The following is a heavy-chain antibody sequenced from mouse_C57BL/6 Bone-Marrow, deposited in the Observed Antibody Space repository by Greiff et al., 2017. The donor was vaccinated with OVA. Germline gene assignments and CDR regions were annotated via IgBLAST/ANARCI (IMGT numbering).Heavy chain of an antibody. CDR2: INYDGSST. Sequence: EVQRVESEGGLVQPGSSMKLSCTASGFTFSDYYMAWVRQVPEKGLEWVANINYDGSSTYYLDSLKSRFIISRDNAKNILYLQMSSLKSEDTATDYCARGGSYWYFDVWGTGTTVTVSS. V-gene: IGHV5-16*01. CDR1: GFTFSDYY. CDR3: ARGGSYWYFDV. J-gene: IGHJ1*03.